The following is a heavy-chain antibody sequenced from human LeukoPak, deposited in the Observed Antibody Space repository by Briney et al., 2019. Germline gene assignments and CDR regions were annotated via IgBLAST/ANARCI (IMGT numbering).Heavy chain of an antibody. D-gene: IGHD3-10*01. CDR2: INWNGGST. CDR3: ARSKGYGSGSYYTDY. V-gene: IGHV3-20*01. Sequence: GGSLRLSCAASGFTFDDYGMSWVRQAPGKGLEWVSGINWNGGSTGYADSVKGRFTISRDNAKNSLYLQMNSLRAEDTALYHCARSKGYGSGSYYTDYWGQGTLVTVSS. CDR1: GFTFDDYG. J-gene: IGHJ4*02.